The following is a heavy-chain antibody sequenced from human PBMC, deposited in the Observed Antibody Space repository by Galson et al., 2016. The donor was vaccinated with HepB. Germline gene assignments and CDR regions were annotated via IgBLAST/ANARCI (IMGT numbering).Heavy chain of an antibody. D-gene: IGHD1-14*01. CDR3: ARGGPQWPTSYFDL. CDR1: GFAFSSYA. J-gene: IGHJ2*01. V-gene: IGHV3-74*03. CDR2: INSGGSDT. Sequence: SLRLSCAASGFAFSSYAMSWVRQAPGKGLEWVSGINSGGSDTKYADFVKGRFIISRDNAKNTLYVQMNSLTAEDTAVYFCARGGPQWPTSYFDLWGRGTLVTVSS.